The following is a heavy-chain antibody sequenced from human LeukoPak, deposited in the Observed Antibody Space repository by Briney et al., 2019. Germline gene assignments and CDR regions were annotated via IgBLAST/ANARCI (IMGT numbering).Heavy chain of an antibody. V-gene: IGHV3-33*01. D-gene: IGHD4-17*01. CDR3: ARTGYGDSHWYFDL. J-gene: IGHJ2*01. CDR1: GFTFSSYG. Sequence: GRSLRLSCAASGFTFSSYGMHWVRQAPGKGLEWVAVIWYDGSNKYYADSVKGRFTISKDNSKNTLYLQMNSLRAEDTAVYYCARTGYGDSHWYFDLWGRGTLVTVSS. CDR2: IWYDGSNK.